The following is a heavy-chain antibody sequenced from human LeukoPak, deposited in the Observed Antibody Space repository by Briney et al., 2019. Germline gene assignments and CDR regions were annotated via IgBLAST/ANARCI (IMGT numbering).Heavy chain of an antibody. Sequence: SVKVSCKASGGTFSSYTISWVRQAPGQGLEWMGGIIPILGIANYAQKFQGRVTITADKSTSTAYMELSSLRSEDTAVYYCASPGVAYDFWSGPSPYYYGMDVWGQGTTVTVSS. CDR2: IIPILGIA. D-gene: IGHD3-3*01. CDR1: GGTFSSYT. V-gene: IGHV1-69*02. J-gene: IGHJ6*02. CDR3: ASPGVAYDFWSGPSPYYYGMDV.